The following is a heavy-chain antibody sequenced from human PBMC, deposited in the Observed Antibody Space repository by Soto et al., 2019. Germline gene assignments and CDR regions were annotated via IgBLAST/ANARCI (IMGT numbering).Heavy chain of an antibody. J-gene: IGHJ5*01. V-gene: IGHV4-30-4*01. CDR1: GDSISTVDYF. CDR2: IYKSTTT. CDR3: ARGRYCLTGRCFPNWFDS. Sequence: SETLSLTCSVSGDSISTVDYFWAWIRQPPGQALEYIGYIYKSTTTYYNPSFEGRVAISLDTSKSQFSLTVTSVTAADTAVYFCARGRYCLTGRCFPNWFDSWGQGTLVTVS. D-gene: IGHD2-15*01.